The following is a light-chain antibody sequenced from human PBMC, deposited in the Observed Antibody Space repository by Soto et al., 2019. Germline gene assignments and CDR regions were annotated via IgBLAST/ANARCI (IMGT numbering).Light chain of an antibody. Sequence: EIVMTQSPATLSVSPGESVTLSCRASQLFSSNLAWYQRRPGQAPRLLIYGSSTRATGVPPRFSGSASGTEFTLTISSLRSEDFGVYYCQQYIKWPITFGQGTRLEIK. CDR2: GSS. CDR3: QQYIKWPIT. V-gene: IGKV3-15*01. CDR1: QLFSSN. J-gene: IGKJ5*01.